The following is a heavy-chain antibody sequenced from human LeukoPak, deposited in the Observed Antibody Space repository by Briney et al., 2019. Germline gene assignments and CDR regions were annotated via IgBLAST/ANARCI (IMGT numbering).Heavy chain of an antibody. CDR1: GGSFSGYY. Sequence: SETLSLTCAVYGGSFSGYYWSWIRQPPGKGLEWIGEINHSGSTNYNPSLKSRVTISVDTSKNQFSLKLSSVTAADTAVYYCARGLRDDYVWGRYRFDYWGQGTLVTVSS. V-gene: IGHV4-34*01. D-gene: IGHD3-16*02. CDR3: ARGLRDDYVWGRYRFDY. CDR2: INHSGST. J-gene: IGHJ4*02.